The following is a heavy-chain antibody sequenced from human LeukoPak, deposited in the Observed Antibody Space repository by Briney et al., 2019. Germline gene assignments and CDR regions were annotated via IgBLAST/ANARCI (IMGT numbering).Heavy chain of an antibody. Sequence: AGSLRLSCSASGFTFSGSAMHWVRHAPGKGPEFVSGISANGDNTYYGDSVKVRFTISRDNSKNTVHLQMSSLSPEDTAVYYCVRDLTWGQGTLVIVSS. J-gene: IGHJ5*02. CDR2: ISANGDNT. V-gene: IGHV3-64D*06. CDR3: VRDLT. CDR1: GFTFSGSA.